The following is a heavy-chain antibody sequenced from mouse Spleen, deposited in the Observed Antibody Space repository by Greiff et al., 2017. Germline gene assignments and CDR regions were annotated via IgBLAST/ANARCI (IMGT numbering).Heavy chain of an antibody. J-gene: IGHJ4*01. CDR3: ARSREEDAMDY. V-gene: IGHV1-64*01. CDR2: IHPNSGST. Sequence: QVQLQQPGAELVKPGASVKLSCKASGYTFTSYWMHWVKQRPGQGLEWIGMIHPNSGSTNYNEKFKSKATLTVDKSSSTAYMQLSSLTSEDSAVYYCARSREEDAMDYWGQGTSVTVSS. CDR1: GYTFTSYW.